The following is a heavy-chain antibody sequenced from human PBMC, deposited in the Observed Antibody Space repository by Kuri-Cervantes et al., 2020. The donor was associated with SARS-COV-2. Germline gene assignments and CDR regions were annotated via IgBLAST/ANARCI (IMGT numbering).Heavy chain of an antibody. J-gene: IGHJ5*02. CDR3: ARAGITIFGVVRKNWFDP. CDR1: GGSFSGYY. V-gene: IGHV4-34*01. CDR2: INHSGST. D-gene: IGHD3-3*01. Sequence: SETLSLTCAVYGGSFSGYYWSWIRQPPGKGLEWIGEINHSGSTNYNPSLKSRVTISVDTSKNQFSLKLSSVTAADTAVYYCARAGITIFGVVRKNWFDPWGQGNLVTVSS.